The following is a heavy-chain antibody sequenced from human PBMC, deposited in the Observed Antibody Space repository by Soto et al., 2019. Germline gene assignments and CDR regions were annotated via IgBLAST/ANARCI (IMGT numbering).Heavy chain of an antibody. CDR1: GGSISSYY. V-gene: IGHV4-59*01. D-gene: IGHD6-13*01. Sequence: QVQLQESGPGLVKPSETLSLTCTVSGGSISSYYWSWIRQPPGKGLEWIGYIYYSGSTNYNPSLKGRVTISVDTSKNQFSLKLSFVTAADTAVYYCARGYSSSRHYYYYYMDVWGKGTTVTVSS. CDR3: ARGYSSSRHYYYYYMDV. CDR2: IYYSGST. J-gene: IGHJ6*03.